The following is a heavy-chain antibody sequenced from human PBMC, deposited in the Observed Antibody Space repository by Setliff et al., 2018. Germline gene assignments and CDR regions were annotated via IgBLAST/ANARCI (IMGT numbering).Heavy chain of an antibody. CDR3: ARERGIVELELDSPEYYYDSSGYYLNHAFDI. CDR1: GGTFSSYA. CDR2: IIPIFGTA. D-gene: IGHD3-22*01. V-gene: IGHV1-69*13. J-gene: IGHJ3*02. Sequence: SVKVSCKASGGTFSSYAISWVRQAPGQGLEWMGGIIPIFGTANYAQKFQGRVTITADESTSTAYMELSSLRSEDTAVYYCARERGIVELELDSPEYYYDSSGYYLNHAFDIWGQGTMVT.